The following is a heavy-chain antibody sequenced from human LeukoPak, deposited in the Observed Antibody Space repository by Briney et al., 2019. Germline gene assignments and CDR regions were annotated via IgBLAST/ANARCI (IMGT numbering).Heavy chain of an antibody. V-gene: IGHV3-23*01. CDR1: GFTFSSYA. CDR3: AKSYDILTGYTGVDY. CDR2: ISGSGGST. J-gene: IGHJ4*02. Sequence: GGSLRLSCAASGFTFSSYAMSWVRQAPGKGLEWVSAISGSGGSTYYADSVKGRFTISRDNSKNTQYLQMNSLRAEDTAVYYCAKSYDILTGYTGVDYWGQGTLVTVSS. D-gene: IGHD3-9*01.